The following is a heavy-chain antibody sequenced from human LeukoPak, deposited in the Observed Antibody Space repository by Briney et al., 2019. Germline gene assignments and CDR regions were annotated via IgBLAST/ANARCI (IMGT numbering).Heavy chain of an antibody. Sequence: GGSLRLSCAASGFTFSSYGMRWVRQAPGKGLEWVAVIWYDGSNKYYADSVKGRLTISRDNSKNTLYLQMNSLRAEDTAVYYCARGSAVLARYYYYGMDVWGQGTTVAVSS. V-gene: IGHV3-33*01. CDR2: IWYDGSNK. CDR1: GFTFSSYG. D-gene: IGHD3-3*01. J-gene: IGHJ6*02. CDR3: ARGSAVLARYYYYGMDV.